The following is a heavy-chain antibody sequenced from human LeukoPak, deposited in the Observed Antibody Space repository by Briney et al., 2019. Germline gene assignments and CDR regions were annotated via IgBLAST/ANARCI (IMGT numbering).Heavy chain of an antibody. CDR2: ISYDGDNK. V-gene: IGHV3-30-3*01. D-gene: IGHD2-8*02. CDR3: ARDTGGYYYYYAMDV. CDR1: GFTFSNYV. J-gene: IGHJ6*02. Sequence: GGSLRLSCAASGFTFSNYVMHWVRQAPGKGLEWVADISYDGDNKYYADSVKGRFTISRDNSKNTLYLQMNSLGADDTALYYCARDTGGYYYYYAMDVWGQGTTVTVSS.